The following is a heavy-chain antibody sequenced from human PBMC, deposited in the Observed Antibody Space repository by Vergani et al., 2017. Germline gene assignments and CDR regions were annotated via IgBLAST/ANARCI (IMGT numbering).Heavy chain of an antibody. J-gene: IGHJ6*02. CDR3: TTDPRYCDDGSCXWLRDHHNYGMDI. CDR1: GFSFRNAW. CDR2: IKSTFDRVTT. V-gene: IGHV3-15*07. Sequence: EVQLVESGGGIVKPGGSLRLSCVASGFSFRNAWMNWVRRTPGKGLEWVGRIKSTFDRVTTDYAAAVKGRLTISRDDSKNTLFLQLNGLKTEDIGVYYCTTDPRYCDDGSCXWLRDHHNYGMDIWGQGTRVTVSS. D-gene: IGHD3-10*01.